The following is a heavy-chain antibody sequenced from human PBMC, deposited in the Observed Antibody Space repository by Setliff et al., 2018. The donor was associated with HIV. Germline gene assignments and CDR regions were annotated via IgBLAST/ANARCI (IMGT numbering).Heavy chain of an antibody. CDR3: ARPSAGGGYNYWYFDL. J-gene: IGHJ2*01. CDR2: IYISGST. V-gene: IGHV4-4*09. Sequence: SETLSLTCTVSGDSINKYYWSWIRQPPGKGLEWIGFIYISGSTMYNPSLKSRVTMSLDTSKNQFSLKLSSVTAADTAVYYCARPSAGGGYNYWYFDLWGRGTLVTVSS. CDR1: GDSINKYY. D-gene: IGHD5-12*01.